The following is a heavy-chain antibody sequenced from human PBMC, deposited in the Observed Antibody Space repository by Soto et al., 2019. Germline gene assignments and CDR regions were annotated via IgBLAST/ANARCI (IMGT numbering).Heavy chain of an antibody. CDR2: ISAYNGNT. V-gene: IGHV1-8*02. D-gene: IGHD3-3*01. J-gene: IGHJ5*02. CDR1: GYTFTSYG. CDR3: ARGRPRVYDFWSGYGENWFDP. Sequence: ASVKVSCKASGYTFTSYGISWVRQAPGQGLEWMGWISAYNGNTGYAQKFQGRVTMTRNTSISTAYMELSSLRSEDTAVYYCARGRPRVYDFWSGYGENWFDPWGQGTLVTVSS.